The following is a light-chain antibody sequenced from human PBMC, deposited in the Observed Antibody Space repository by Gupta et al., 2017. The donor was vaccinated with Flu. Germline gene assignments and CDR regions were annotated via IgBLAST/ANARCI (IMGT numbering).Light chain of an antibody. CDR1: NFEKNN. V-gene: IGLV3-21*02. CDR2: EDS. J-gene: IGLJ2*01. Sequence: SYVLTQPPSVSVAPGQTAKIACAGDNFEKNNVHWYQQRPGQAPMLVIYEDSDRPSGIPERFSGSNSGNTATLTISRVEAGDEADYYCQVWNSNSDQLIFGAGTKLTVL. CDR3: QVWNSNSDQLI.